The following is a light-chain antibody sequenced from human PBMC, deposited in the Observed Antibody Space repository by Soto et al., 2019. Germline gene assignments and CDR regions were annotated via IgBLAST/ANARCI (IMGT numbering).Light chain of an antibody. J-gene: IGKJ4*01. Sequence: EIVLTQSPGTLSLSPGERATLSCRANQSVRSSLAWYQQKPGQAPRLLISGASNRATGIPDRFSGSGSGTDFTLTISRLEPEDFAVYFCQQYGGSPLTFGGGTKVEIK. V-gene: IGKV3-20*01. CDR3: QQYGGSPLT. CDR2: GAS. CDR1: QSVRSS.